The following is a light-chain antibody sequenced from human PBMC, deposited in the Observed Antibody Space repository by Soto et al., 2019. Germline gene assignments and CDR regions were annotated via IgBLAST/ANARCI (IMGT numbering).Light chain of an antibody. CDR1: QSLSSS. CDR3: QQYGSSLRC. CDR2: GAS. Sequence: EIVMPQSPATLSVSPGEIPTLSCKASQSLSSSVAWYQQTPSQAPRLLVYGASTRPRAIPARCSGSGSETEFTLSITGLEPEDFAVYYCQQYGSSLRCFXQGTRLEI. J-gene: IGKJ5*01. V-gene: IGKV3-15*01.